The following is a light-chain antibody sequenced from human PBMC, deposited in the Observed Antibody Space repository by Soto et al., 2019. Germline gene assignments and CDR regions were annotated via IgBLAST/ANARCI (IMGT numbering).Light chain of an antibody. J-gene: IGKJ2*01. CDR1: QSLSSW. Sequence: DIQMTQSPSTLSASVGDRVTITCRASQSLSSWLAWYQQKPRKAPKLLIYDASSLQSGVPSRFSGSGSGTEFPLTISSLQPDDFATYYCQQYNSYPYTFGQGTKLEIK. CDR3: QQYNSYPYT. V-gene: IGKV1-5*01. CDR2: DAS.